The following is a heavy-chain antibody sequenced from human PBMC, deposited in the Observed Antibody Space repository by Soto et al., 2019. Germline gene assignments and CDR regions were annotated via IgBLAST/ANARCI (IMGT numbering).Heavy chain of an antibody. Sequence: SETLSLTCAVSGGSISSSNWWSWVRQPPGKGLEWIGYIYYSGITDYNPSLKSRVTISVDTSKSQFSLKLSSVTAAGTAVYYCARGGGVYYFDYWGQGTLVTVSS. D-gene: IGHD2-8*02. V-gene: IGHV4-4*02. CDR2: IYYSGIT. CDR3: ARGGGVYYFDY. CDR1: GGSISSSNW. J-gene: IGHJ4*02.